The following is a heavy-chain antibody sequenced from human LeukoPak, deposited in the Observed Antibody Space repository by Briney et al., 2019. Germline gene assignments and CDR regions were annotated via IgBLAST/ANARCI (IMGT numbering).Heavy chain of an antibody. CDR1: GYRFTSYW. CDR3: ASSLLFGSTSPDAFDI. D-gene: IGHD6-6*01. V-gene: IGHV5-51*01. Sequence: GESLKISCKGSGYRFTSYWIGWVRQMPGKGLEWMGIIYPGDSDTRYSPSFQGQVTISADKSISTAYLQWSSLKASDTAMYYCASSLLFGSTSPDAFDIWGQGTMVTVSS. CDR2: IYPGDSDT. J-gene: IGHJ3*02.